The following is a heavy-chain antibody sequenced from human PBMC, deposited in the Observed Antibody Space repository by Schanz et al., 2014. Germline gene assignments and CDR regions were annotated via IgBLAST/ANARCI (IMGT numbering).Heavy chain of an antibody. V-gene: IGHV3-11*05. CDR1: GFTFSDYY. CDR3: AKDGIMVQGVIWERYFDS. CDR2: ISGSSIHK. D-gene: IGHD3-10*01. Sequence: PGGSLRLSCAASGFTFSDYYMAWIRQAPGKGLEWVSHISGSSIHKNYADSVKGRFSISRDNGETSVYLQINSLRVEDTALYYCAKDGIMVQGVIWERYFDSWGQGTLVTVSS. J-gene: IGHJ4*02.